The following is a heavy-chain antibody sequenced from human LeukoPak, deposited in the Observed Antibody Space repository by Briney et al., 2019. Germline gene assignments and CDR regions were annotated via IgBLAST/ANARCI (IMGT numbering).Heavy chain of an antibody. V-gene: IGHV1-2*02. J-gene: IGHJ4*02. CDR1: GYTLTDYY. CDR3: ARESPYSSSWFDN. D-gene: IGHD6-13*01. Sequence: ASVKVSCKAPGYTLTDYYLHWVRQAPGQGLEWMGWINPKDGGTNYAQKFRGRVTMTTDTSITTAYMDLNSLRSDDTAVYYCARESPYSSSWFDNWGQGTLVTVSS. CDR2: INPKDGGT.